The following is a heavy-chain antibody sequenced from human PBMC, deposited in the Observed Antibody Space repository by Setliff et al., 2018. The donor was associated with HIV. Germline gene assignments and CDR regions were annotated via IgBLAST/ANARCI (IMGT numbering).Heavy chain of an antibody. CDR1: GGSIRSFF. CDR3: ALDPGYRRDY. CDR2: IYTSSST. Sequence: SETLSLTCTVSGGSIRSFFWSWIRQPPGKGLEWIGHIYTSSSTNYNPSLKSRVTMSVDTSKNQFSLNLSSVTAADTAVYYCALDPGYRRDYWGQGTLVTVSS. D-gene: IGHD5-12*01. J-gene: IGHJ4*02. V-gene: IGHV4-4*08.